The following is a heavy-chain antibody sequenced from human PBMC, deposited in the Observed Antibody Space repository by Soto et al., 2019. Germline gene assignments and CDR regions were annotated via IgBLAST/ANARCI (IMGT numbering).Heavy chain of an antibody. V-gene: IGHV4-34*01. J-gene: IGHJ4*02. CDR1: GGSFSGYY. D-gene: IGHD2-2*01. CDR2: INHSGST. CDR3: ARGLVPAAIDY. Sequence: SETLSLTCAVYGGSFSGYYWSWIRQPPGKGLEWIGEINHSGSTNYNPSLKSRVTISVDTSKNQFSLKLSSVTAADTAVYYCARGLVPAAIDYWGQGTLVTVSS.